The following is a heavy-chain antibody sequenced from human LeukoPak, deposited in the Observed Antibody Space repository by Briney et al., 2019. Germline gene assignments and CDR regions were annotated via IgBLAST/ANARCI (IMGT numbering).Heavy chain of an antibody. CDR1: GFTFSSYA. CDR2: ISSSSSYI. D-gene: IGHD4-17*01. V-gene: IGHV3-21*01. CDR3: ARGRYGDKGNWFDP. Sequence: GGSLRLSCAASGFTFSSYAMSWVRQAPGKGLEWVSSISSSSSYIYYADSVKGRFTISRDNAKNSLYLQMNSLRAEDTAVYYCARGRYGDKGNWFDPWGQGTLVTVSS. J-gene: IGHJ5*02.